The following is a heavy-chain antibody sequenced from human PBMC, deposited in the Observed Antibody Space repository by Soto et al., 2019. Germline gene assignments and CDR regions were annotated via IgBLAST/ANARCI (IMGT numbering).Heavy chain of an antibody. CDR1: GFTFSSYS. J-gene: IGHJ4*02. D-gene: IGHD3-10*01. CDR3: AIDYYGSGSYPHFDY. V-gene: IGHV3-21*01. CDR2: ISSSSSYI. Sequence: EVQLVESGGGLVKPGGSLRLSCAASGFTFSSYSMNWVRQAPGKGLEWVSSISSSSSYIYYADSVQGRFTISRDNAKNSLYLQMNSLRAEDTAVYYGAIDYYGSGSYPHFDYWGQGTLVTVSS.